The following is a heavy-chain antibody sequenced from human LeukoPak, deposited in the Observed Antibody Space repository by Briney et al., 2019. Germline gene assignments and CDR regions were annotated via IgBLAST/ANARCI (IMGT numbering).Heavy chain of an antibody. CDR3: ARARREMVDY. J-gene: IGHJ4*02. CDR2: INHSGST. Sequence: SETLSLTCAVYGGSFSGYYRSWIRQPPGKGLEWIGEINHSGSTNYNPSLKSRVTISVDTSKNQFSLKLSSVTAADTAVYYCARARREMVDYWGQGTLVTVSS. CDR1: GGSFSGYY. D-gene: IGHD5-24*01. V-gene: IGHV4-34*01.